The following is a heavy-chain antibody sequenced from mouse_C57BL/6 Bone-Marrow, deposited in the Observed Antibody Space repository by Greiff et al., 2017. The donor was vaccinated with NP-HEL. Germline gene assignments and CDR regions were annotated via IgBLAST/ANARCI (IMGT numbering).Heavy chain of an antibody. D-gene: IGHD1-1*01. Sequence: EVQVVESGGGLVKPGGSLKLSCAASGFTFSSYTMSWVRQTPEKRLEWVATISGGGGNTYYPDSVKGRFTISRDNAKNTLYLQMSSLRSEDTALYYCARRGGSSLDYWGQGTTLTVSS. CDR3: ARRGGSSLDY. V-gene: IGHV5-9*01. J-gene: IGHJ2*01. CDR2: ISGGGGNT. CDR1: GFTFSSYT.